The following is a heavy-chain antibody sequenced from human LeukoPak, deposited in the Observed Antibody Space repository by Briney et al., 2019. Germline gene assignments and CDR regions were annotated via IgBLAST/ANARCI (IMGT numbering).Heavy chain of an antibody. D-gene: IGHD3-10*01. J-gene: IGHJ4*02. Sequence: GGSLRLSCAASGFTFSNDAMSWVRQAPGKGLEWVSSISDSGDNTYYADSVKGRFSISRDNSKNTLYLQMNSLRAEDTAVYYCAKSRNVLLWFGELFSFDYWGQGTLVTVSS. CDR3: AKSRNVLLWFGELFSFDY. CDR1: GFTFSNDA. CDR2: ISDSGDNT. V-gene: IGHV3-23*01.